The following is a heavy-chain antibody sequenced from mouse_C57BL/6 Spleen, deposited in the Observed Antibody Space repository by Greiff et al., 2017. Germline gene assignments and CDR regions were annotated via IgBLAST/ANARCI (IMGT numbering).Heavy chain of an antibody. J-gene: IGHJ4*01. D-gene: IGHD1-1*01. CDR3: ARHEYYGSYYAMDY. CDR2: ISSGGSYT. CDR1: GFTFSSYG. Sequence: EVHLVESGGDLVKPGGSLKLSCAASGFTFSSYGMSWVRQTPDKRLEWVATISSGGSYTYYPDSVKGRFTISRDNAKNTLYLQMSSLKSEDTAMYYCARHEYYGSYYAMDYWGQGTSVTVSS. V-gene: IGHV5-6*01.